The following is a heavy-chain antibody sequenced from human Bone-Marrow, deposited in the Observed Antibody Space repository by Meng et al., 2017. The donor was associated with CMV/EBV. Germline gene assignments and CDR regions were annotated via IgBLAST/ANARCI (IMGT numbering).Heavy chain of an antibody. CDR3: ARGRGVVKQYYFDY. CDR1: GYTFTGYY. Sequence: ASVKVSCKASGYTFTGYYMHWVRQAPGQGLEWMGWINPNSGGTNYAQKFQGRVTMTRDTSISTAYMELSRLRSDDTAVYYCARGRGVVKQYYFDYWGQGTLVTVSS. V-gene: IGHV1-2*02. D-gene: IGHD3-3*01. J-gene: IGHJ4*02. CDR2: INPNSGGT.